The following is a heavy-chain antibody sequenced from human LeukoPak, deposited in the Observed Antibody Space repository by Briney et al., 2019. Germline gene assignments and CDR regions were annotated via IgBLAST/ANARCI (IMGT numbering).Heavy chain of an antibody. D-gene: IGHD1-1*01. CDR2: INSDGSST. CDR3: ATDEAATGRLDY. J-gene: IGHJ4*02. V-gene: IGHV3-74*01. Sequence: GGSLRLSCAASGFNFRNYWMHWVRQAPGKGLVWVSRINSDGSSTSYADSVKGRFTISRDNAENTLYLQINSLRAEDTAVYYCATDEAATGRLDYWGQGTLVTDSS. CDR1: GFNFRNYW.